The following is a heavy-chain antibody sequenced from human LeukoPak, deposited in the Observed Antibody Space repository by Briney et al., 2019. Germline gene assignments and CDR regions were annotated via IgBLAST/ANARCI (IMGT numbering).Heavy chain of an antibody. CDR2: IRYDGSNK. V-gene: IGHV3-30*02. D-gene: IGHD1-7*01. Sequence: PGGSLRLSCAASGFTFSSYGMHWVRQAPGKGLEWVAFIRYDGSNKYYADSVKGRFTISRDNSKNTLYLHMNSLRAEDTAVYYCARLRNYKSAWFDPWGQGTLVTVSS. CDR1: GFTFSSYG. CDR3: ARLRNYKSAWFDP. J-gene: IGHJ5*02.